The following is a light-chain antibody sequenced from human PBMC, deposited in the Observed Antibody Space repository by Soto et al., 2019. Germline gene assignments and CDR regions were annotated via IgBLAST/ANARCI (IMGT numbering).Light chain of an antibody. CDR2: GAS. J-gene: IGKJ1*01. CDR1: QSVSSN. CDR3: QQYRT. V-gene: IGKV3-15*01. Sequence: EIVMTQSPATLSVSPGERATLSCRASQSVSSNLAWYQQKPSQAPRLLIYGASTRATGIPARFSGSGSGTEFTLTISSLQSEDFAVYYCQQYRTFGQGTKVEIK.